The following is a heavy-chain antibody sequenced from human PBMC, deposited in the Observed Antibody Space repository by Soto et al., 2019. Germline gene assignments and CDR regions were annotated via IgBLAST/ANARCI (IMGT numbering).Heavy chain of an antibody. CDR1: GGSISSGGYY. CDR2: IYYSRST. D-gene: IGHD6-6*01. CDR3: ASSLRSSSSQWFDP. Sequence: PSETLSLTCTVSGGSISSGGYYWSWIRQHPGKGLEWIGYIYYSRSTYYNPSLKSRVTISVDTSKNQFSLKLSSVTAADTAVYYCASSLRSSSSQWFDPWGQGTLVTVSS. J-gene: IGHJ5*02. V-gene: IGHV4-31*03.